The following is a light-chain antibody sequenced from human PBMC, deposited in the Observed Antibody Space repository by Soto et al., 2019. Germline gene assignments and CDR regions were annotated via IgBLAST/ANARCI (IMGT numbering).Light chain of an antibody. CDR3: QQYGNSPET. V-gene: IGKV3-20*01. CDR1: QSVSNSY. CDR2: GAF. J-gene: IGKJ1*01. Sequence: EIVLTQSPGTLSLSPGERATLSCRASQSVSNSYLAWYQQKPGQAPRLLIYGAFNRATGIPDRFSGSESGTDFTLTINRLEPEDFAVYYCQQYGNSPETFGQGTKVEIK.